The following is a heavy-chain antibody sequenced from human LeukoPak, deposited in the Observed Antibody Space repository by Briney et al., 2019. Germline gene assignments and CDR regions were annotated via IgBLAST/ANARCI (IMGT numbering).Heavy chain of an antibody. CDR3: ARGSAMVYYYMDV. CDR2: ITRSSSYI. D-gene: IGHD5-18*01. CDR1: GFTFSTYG. V-gene: IGHV3-21*01. Sequence: GGSLRLSCAASGFTFSTYGMTWVRQAPGKGLEWVSSITRSSSYIYYADSVKGRFTISRDNAKNSLYLQMNSLRAEDTAVYYCARGSAMVYYYMDVWGKGTTVTISS. J-gene: IGHJ6*03.